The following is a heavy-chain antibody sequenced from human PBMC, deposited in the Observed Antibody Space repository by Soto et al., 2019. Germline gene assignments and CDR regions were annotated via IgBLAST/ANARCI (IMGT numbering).Heavy chain of an antibody. J-gene: IGHJ5*02. CDR2: LSYSGNT. D-gene: IGHD5-18*01. Sequence: TLSLTCTFPCGSIVSGGYYWGLIRQPPGKGLEWIGDLSYSGNTYYNPSLKSRVTISVDTSKNQFSLKLSSVTAADTAVYYCARGRGYSYGLDPWGQGSLVTVSS. V-gene: IGHV4-30-4*08. CDR1: CGSIVSGGYY. CDR3: ARGRGYSYGLDP.